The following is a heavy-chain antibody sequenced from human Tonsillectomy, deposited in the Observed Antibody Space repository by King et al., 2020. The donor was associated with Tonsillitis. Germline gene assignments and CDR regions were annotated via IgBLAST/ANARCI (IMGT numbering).Heavy chain of an antibody. D-gene: IGHD3-3*01. V-gene: IGHV1-3*01. J-gene: IGHJ6*02. CDR3: ARELPLLRFLEWAPNRDGMDV. Sequence: VQLVQSGAEVKKPGASVKVSCKASGYTFTSYAMHWVRQAPGQRLEWMGWINAGNGNTKYSQKFQGRVTITRDTSASTAYMELSSLRSEDTAVYYCARELPLLRFLEWAPNRDGMDVWGQGTTVTVSS. CDR2: INAGNGNT. CDR1: GYTFTSYA.